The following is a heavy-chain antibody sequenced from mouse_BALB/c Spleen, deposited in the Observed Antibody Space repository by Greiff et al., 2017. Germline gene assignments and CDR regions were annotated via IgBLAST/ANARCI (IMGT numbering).Heavy chain of an antibody. Sequence: EVQVVESGGGLVQPGGSRKLSCAASGFTFSSFGMHWVRQAPEKGLEWVAYISSGSSTIYYADTVKGRFTISRDNPKNTLFLQMTSLRSEDTAMYYCARRLLGYYAMDYWGQGTSVTVSS. J-gene: IGHJ4*01. CDR2: ISSGSSTI. V-gene: IGHV5-17*02. CDR1: GFTFSSFG. D-gene: IGHD3-2*02. CDR3: ARRLLGYYAMDY.